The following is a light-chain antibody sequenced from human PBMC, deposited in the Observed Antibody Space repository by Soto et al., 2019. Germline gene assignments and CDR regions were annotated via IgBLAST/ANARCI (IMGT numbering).Light chain of an antibody. CDR3: QVWDSGSDPWV. Sequence: SYELTQPPSVSVAPGQTATMTCGGDNIGRKSVHWYQQKPSQAPVLVVYDDTDRPLGIPERLSGSNSGNTATLTITRVEAGDEADYYCQVWDSGSDPWVFGGGTKLTVL. J-gene: IGLJ3*02. CDR1: NIGRKS. V-gene: IGLV3-21*02. CDR2: DDT.